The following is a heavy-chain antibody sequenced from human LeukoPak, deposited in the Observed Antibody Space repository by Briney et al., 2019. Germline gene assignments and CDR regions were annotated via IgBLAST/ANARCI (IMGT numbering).Heavy chain of an antibody. D-gene: IGHD2-2*01. Sequence: QPGGSLRLSCAASGFTFSSYWMSWVRQAPGKGLEWVANIKQDGSEKYYVDSVKGRFTISRDNSKNTLYLHMNSLRAEDTAVYYCAKRGPSDYFYGMDVWGQGTTVAVSS. CDR2: IKQDGSEK. V-gene: IGHV3-7*01. CDR3: AKRGPSDYFYGMDV. CDR1: GFTFSSYW. J-gene: IGHJ6*02.